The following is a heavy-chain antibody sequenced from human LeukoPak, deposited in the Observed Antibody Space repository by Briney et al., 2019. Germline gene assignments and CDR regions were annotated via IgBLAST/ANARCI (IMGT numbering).Heavy chain of an antibody. CDR2: INSDGSST. Sequence: GGSRRLSCAASGFTFSIYWMHWVRQAPGKGLVWVSRINSDGSSTSHTDSVKGRFTISRDNAKNTLYLQMNSLRAEDTAVYFCARDRVNYDSSGYYYWGQGTLVTVSS. D-gene: IGHD3-22*01. CDR3: ARDRVNYDSSGYYY. V-gene: IGHV3-74*01. J-gene: IGHJ4*02. CDR1: GFTFSIYW.